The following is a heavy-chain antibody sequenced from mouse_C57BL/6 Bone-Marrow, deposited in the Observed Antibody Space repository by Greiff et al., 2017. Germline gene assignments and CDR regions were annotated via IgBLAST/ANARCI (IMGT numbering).Heavy chain of an antibody. Sequence: VKLQQPGAELVKPGASVKLSCKASGYTFTSYWMHWVKQRPGQGLEWIGMIHPNSGSTNYNEKFKSKATLTVDKSSSTAYMQLSSLTSEDSAVYYCARRRGWLLWFAYWGQGTLVTVSA. V-gene: IGHV1-64*01. CDR3: ARRRGWLLWFAY. CDR2: IHPNSGST. D-gene: IGHD2-3*01. J-gene: IGHJ3*01. CDR1: GYTFTSYW.